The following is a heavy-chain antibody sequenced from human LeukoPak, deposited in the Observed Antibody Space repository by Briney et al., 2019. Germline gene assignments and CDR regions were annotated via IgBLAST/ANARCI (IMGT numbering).Heavy chain of an antibody. J-gene: IGHJ4*02. Sequence: GGSLRLSCAASGFTFSSYWMSWVRQAPERGLEWVAHIKHDGSEEYYVDSMKGRFTVSRDNAKNSLYLQMNSLRAEDTAVYYCAREKFDYWGQGTLVTVSS. CDR2: IKHDGSEE. CDR3: AREKFDY. CDR1: GFTFSSYW. V-gene: IGHV3-7*01.